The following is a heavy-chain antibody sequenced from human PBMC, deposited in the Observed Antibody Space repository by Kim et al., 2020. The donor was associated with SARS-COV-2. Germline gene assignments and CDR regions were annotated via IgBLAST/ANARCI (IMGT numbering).Heavy chain of an antibody. Sequence: SETLSLTCTVSGGSISSSSYYWGWIRQPPGKGLEWIGSIYYSGSTYYNPSLKSRVTISVDTSKNQFSLKLSSVTAADTAVYYCARGGPTVTTYGYYYYGMDVWGQGTTVTVSS. CDR1: GGSISSSSYY. D-gene: IGHD4-17*01. J-gene: IGHJ6*02. CDR2: IYYSGST. CDR3: ARGGPTVTTYGYYYYGMDV. V-gene: IGHV4-39*01.